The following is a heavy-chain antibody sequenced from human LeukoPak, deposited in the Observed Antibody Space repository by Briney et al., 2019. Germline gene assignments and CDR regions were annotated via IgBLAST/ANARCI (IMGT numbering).Heavy chain of an antibody. D-gene: IGHD2-2*02. J-gene: IGHJ5*02. Sequence: SETLSLTCTVSGGSISSGGYYWSWIRQHPGKGLEWIGYIYYSGSTYYNPPLKSRVTISVDTSKNQFSLKLSSVTAADTAVYYCAREASKGYCSSTSCYSWFDPWGQGTLVTVSS. V-gene: IGHV4-31*03. CDR1: GGSISSGGYY. CDR2: IYYSGST. CDR3: AREASKGYCSSTSCYSWFDP.